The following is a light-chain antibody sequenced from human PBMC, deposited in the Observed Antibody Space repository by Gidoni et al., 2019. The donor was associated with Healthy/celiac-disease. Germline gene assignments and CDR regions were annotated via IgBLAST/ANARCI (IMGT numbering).Light chain of an antibody. J-gene: IGKJ2*01. CDR1: QSVSSSY. V-gene: IGKV3-20*01. CDR2: GAS. CDR3: QQYGSSPLYT. Sequence: IVLTPPPGTLSLSPGERATLSCRASQSVSSSYLAWYQQKPGQAPRLLIYGASSRATGIPDRFSGSGSGTDFTLTISRLEPEDFAVYYCQQYGSSPLYTFGQGTKLEIK.